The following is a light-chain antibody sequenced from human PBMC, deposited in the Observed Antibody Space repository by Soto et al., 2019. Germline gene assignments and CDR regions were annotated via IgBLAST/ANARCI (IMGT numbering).Light chain of an antibody. CDR3: SSFAGNNNLV. CDR1: SSDVGGYNY. V-gene: IGLV2-8*01. CDR2: EVS. Sequence: QSVLTQPPSASGSPGQSVTISCTGTSSDVGGYNYVSWYQQHPGKAPKLMISEVSKRPSGVPDRFSGSKSGNTASLTVSGLQAEDEGDYYCSSFAGNNNLVFGGGTKVTVL. J-gene: IGLJ2*01.